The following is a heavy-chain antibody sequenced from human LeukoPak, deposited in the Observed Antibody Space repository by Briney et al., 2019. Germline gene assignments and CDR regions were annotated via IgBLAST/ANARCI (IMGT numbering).Heavy chain of an antibody. J-gene: IGHJ4*02. V-gene: IGHV3-53*01. CDR2: IYGGGST. CDR1: GFTVSSYY. CDR3: ARYSEYSYGYDFDY. Sequence: GGSLRLSCAASGFTVSSYYVSWVRQAPGKGLEWVSVIYGGGSTYYADSVKGRFTISRDNSKNTLYLQMNNLRVEDTALYYCARYSEYSYGYDFDYWGQGTLVTVSS. D-gene: IGHD5-18*01.